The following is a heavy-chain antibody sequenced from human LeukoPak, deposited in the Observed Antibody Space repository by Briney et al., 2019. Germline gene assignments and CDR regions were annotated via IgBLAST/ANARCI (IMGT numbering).Heavy chain of an antibody. Sequence: ASVKVSCKASGYTFTGYYMHWVRQAPGQGLEWMGWISAYNGNTNYAQKLQGRVTMTTDTSTSTAYMELRSLRSDDTAVYYCARGPTPTLRSQFDYWGQGTLVTVSS. J-gene: IGHJ4*02. V-gene: IGHV1-18*04. D-gene: IGHD4-17*01. CDR2: ISAYNGNT. CDR3: ARGPTPTLRSQFDY. CDR1: GYTFTGYY.